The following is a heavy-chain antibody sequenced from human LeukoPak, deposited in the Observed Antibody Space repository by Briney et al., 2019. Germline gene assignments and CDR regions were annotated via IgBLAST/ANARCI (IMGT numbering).Heavy chain of an antibody. CDR3: ARAPYGSGSYPDY. CDR1: GFTFSSYS. Sequence: GGSLRLSCAASGFTFSSYSMNWVRQAPGKGLEWVSSISSSSSYIYYADSVKGRFTISRDNAKNSLYLQMNSLRAEDTAVYYCARAPYGSGSYPDYWGQGTLVTVSS. D-gene: IGHD3-10*01. J-gene: IGHJ4*02. CDR2: ISSSSSYI. V-gene: IGHV3-21*01.